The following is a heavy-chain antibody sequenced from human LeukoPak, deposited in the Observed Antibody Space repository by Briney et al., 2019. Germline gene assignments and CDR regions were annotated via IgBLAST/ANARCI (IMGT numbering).Heavy chain of an antibody. CDR1: GFTFSSFA. V-gene: IGHV3-23*01. J-gene: IGHJ4*02. D-gene: IGHD6-13*01. Sequence: GGSLRLSCAASGFTFSSFAMSWVRQAPGKGLEWVSAISSSDSTYYADSVKGRFTISRDNSKNTLYLQMNSLRAEDTAVYYCAKLIAAAAPPDDYWGQGTLVTVSS. CDR2: ISSSDST. CDR3: AKLIAAAAPPDDY.